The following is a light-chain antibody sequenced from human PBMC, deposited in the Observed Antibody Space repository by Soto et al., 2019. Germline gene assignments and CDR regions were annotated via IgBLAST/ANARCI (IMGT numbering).Light chain of an antibody. J-gene: IGKJ1*01. Sequence: EIVLTQSPATLSLSPGERATLSCRASQSVSSYLAWYQQKPGQAPRLLIYDASNRATGIPARFSGSGSGTDFTLTICSLEPEDFAVYYCQQRSNWPRTFGQGTKVDI. CDR2: DAS. CDR1: QSVSSY. V-gene: IGKV3-11*01. CDR3: QQRSNWPRT.